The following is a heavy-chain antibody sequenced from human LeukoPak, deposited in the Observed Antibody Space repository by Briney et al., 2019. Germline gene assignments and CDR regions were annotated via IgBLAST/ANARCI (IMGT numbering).Heavy chain of an antibody. D-gene: IGHD3-16*02. Sequence: GGSLRLSCAASGFTFSDYYMSWLRQAPGKGVEWVSSISSSSSYIYYADSMKGRFTISRDNAKNSLYLQMNSLRAEDTAVYYCARGDDYVWGSYRYIGHFDYWGQGTLVTVSS. V-gene: IGHV3-11*05. J-gene: IGHJ4*02. CDR1: GFTFSDYY. CDR3: ARGDDYVWGSYRYIGHFDY. CDR2: ISSSSSYI.